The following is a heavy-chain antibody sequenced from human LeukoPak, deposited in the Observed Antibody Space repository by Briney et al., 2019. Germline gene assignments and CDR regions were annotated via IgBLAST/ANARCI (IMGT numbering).Heavy chain of an antibody. CDR3: VRGTGY. CDR2: ISSNGDNT. Sequence: PGGSLRLSCSVSGFTFSTYVMHWVRQAPGKGLEYVSAISSNGDNTHYADSVKGRFTISRDNSKNTLYLQMSSLRADDPAVYYCVRGTGYWGQGTLVTVSS. V-gene: IGHV3-64D*06. CDR1: GFTFSTYV. J-gene: IGHJ4*02.